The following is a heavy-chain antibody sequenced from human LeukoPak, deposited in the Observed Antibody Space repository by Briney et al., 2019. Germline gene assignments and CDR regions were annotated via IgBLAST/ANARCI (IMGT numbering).Heavy chain of an antibody. CDR1: GFTLSSYS. V-gene: IGHV3-21*01. D-gene: IGHD4-17*01. J-gene: IGHJ1*01. Sequence: GGSLRLSCAASGFTLSSYSMNWVRQAPGKGLEWVSSISSSSSYIYYADSVKGRFTISRDNAKNSLYLQMNSLRAEDTAVYYCARDHYYGDHAPVYFQHWGQGALVTVSS. CDR3: ARDHYYGDHAPVYFQH. CDR2: ISSSSSYI.